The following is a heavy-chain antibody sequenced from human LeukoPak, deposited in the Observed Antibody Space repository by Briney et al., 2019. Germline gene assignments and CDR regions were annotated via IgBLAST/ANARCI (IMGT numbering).Heavy chain of an antibody. CDR1: GFTFSSYS. CDR2: ISSSSSYI. J-gene: IGHJ4*02. Sequence: PGGSLRLSCAASGFTFSSYSMNWVRQAPGKGLEWVSSISSSSSYIYHADSVKGRFTISRDNAKNSLYLQMNSLRAEDTAVYYCARGSGLTNYWGQGTLVTVSS. V-gene: IGHV3-21*01. CDR3: ARGSGLTNY. D-gene: IGHD2-15*01.